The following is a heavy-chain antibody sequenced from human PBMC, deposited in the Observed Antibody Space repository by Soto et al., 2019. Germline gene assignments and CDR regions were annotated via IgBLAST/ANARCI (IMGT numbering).Heavy chain of an antibody. D-gene: IGHD3-16*01. CDR1: GGSISSGGYY. J-gene: IGHJ4*02. CDR3: AAGTLGAVWTPLDD. V-gene: IGHV4-31*03. Sequence: KPSETLSLTCTVSGGSISSGGYYWSWIRQHPGKGLEWIGYIYYSGSTYYNPSLESRVTISVDASRSQFSLKLTSVTAADTALYYCAAGTLGAVWTPLDDWGQGTLVTVSS. CDR2: IYYSGST.